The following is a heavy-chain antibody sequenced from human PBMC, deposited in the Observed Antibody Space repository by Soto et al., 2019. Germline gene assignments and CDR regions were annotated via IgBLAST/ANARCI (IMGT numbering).Heavy chain of an antibody. J-gene: IGHJ5*01. Sequence: SETLSLTCTVSGGSISDDTYYWGWIRQPPGKGLEWIGSIYYSGTSSYNPSLESRVTMSVDTSKKQLSLRLRSVTATDTAVYYCARLHCTSPGRVPLDFSGHGILVTVSS. CDR1: GGSISDDTYY. D-gene: IGHD2-8*01. V-gene: IGHV4-39*01. CDR3: ARLHCTSPGRVPLDF. CDR2: IYYSGTS.